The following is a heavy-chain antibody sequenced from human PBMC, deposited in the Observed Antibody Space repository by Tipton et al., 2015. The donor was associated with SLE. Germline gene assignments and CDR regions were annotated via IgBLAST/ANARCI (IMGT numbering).Heavy chain of an antibody. CDR3: VRDFAGRVRYSAGGWFDP. CDR2: IKQDGSEK. CDR1: GFTFSSYW. D-gene: IGHD4-17*01. J-gene: IGHJ5*02. Sequence: SLRLSCAASGFTFSSYWMSWVRQAPGKGLEWVANIKQDGSEKYYVDSVKGRFTISRDNAKNSLYLQMNSLRAEDTAVYYCVRDFAGRVRYSAGGWFDPWGQGTLVTVSS. V-gene: IGHV3-7*03.